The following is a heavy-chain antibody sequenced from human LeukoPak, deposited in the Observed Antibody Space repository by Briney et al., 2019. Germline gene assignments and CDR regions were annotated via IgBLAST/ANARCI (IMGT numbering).Heavy chain of an antibody. D-gene: IGHD3-10*01. CDR1: GGTFSSYA. CDR3: ARGGITMVRGVIITRKMDYYYYMDV. Sequence: ASVKVSCKASGGTFSSYAISWVRQAPGQGLEWMGGIIPIFGTANYAQKFQGRVTITTDESTSTAYMELSSLRSEDTAVYYCARGGITMVRGVIITRKMDYYYYMDVWGKGTTVTVSS. V-gene: IGHV1-69*05. CDR2: IIPIFGTA. J-gene: IGHJ6*03.